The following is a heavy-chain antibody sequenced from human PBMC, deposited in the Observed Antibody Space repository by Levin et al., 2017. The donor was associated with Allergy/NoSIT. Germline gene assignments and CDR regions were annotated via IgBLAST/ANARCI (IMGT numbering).Heavy chain of an antibody. Sequence: GGSLRLSCAASGFTFSSYWIHWVRQAPGKGLVWVSRINSDGSDTIYADSVKSRFTVSRDNAKNTLYLQMSSLRGEDTAVYYCARGGGSHAFDIWGQGTMVTVSS. D-gene: IGHD5-12*01. CDR2: INSDGSDT. CDR3: ARGGGSHAFDI. V-gene: IGHV3-74*01. CDR1: GFTFSSYW. J-gene: IGHJ3*02.